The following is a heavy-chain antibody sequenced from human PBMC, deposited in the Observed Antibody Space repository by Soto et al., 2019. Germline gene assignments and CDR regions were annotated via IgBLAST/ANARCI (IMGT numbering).Heavy chain of an antibody. Sequence: SETLSLTCTVSGVSISSGGYYWGWIRQHPGKGLEWIGNIYHSGRTYYNPSLKSRVIMSVDTSKNTLFLQMNSLRAEDTAVYYCAKGIVARLVDYWGQGTLVTVSS. D-gene: IGHD6-6*01. V-gene: IGHV4-31*03. CDR3: AKGIVARLVDY. CDR2: IYHSGRT. CDR1: GVSISSGGYY. J-gene: IGHJ4*02.